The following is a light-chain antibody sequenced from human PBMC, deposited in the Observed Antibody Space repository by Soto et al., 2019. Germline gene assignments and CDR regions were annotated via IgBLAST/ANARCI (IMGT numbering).Light chain of an antibody. CDR1: QGISNY. J-gene: IGKJ1*01. CDR3: QDYNSAPWT. Sequence: DIQMTQSPSSLSASVGDRVTITCRASQGISNYLAWYQQKPWKVPKLLIYAASTFQSGVPSRFSGSGSGTYFTLTISSLQPEDVASEYCQDYNSAPWTFGQETKVDIK. CDR2: AAS. V-gene: IGKV1-27*01.